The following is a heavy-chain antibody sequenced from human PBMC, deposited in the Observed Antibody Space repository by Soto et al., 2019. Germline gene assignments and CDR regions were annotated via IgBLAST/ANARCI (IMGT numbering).Heavy chain of an antibody. V-gene: IGHV3-30-3*01. D-gene: IGHD2-2*01. J-gene: IGHJ4*02. CDR2: ISYDGSNK. Sequence: QVQLVESGGGVVQPGRSLRLSCAASGFTFSSYAMHWVRQAPGKGLEWVAVISYDGSNKYYADSVKGRFTISRDNSKNTRYLQMNSLRAEDTAVYYCARDWSSVPAATKFDYWGQGTLVTVSS. CDR1: GFTFSSYA. CDR3: ARDWSSVPAATKFDY.